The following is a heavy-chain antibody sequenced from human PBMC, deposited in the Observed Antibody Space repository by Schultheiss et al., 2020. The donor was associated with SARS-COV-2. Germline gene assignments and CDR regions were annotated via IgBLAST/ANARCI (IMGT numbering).Heavy chain of an antibody. D-gene: IGHD4-17*01. CDR2: IYHSGST. CDR1: GGSISSSNW. Sequence: SETLSLTCAVSGGSISSSNWWSWVRQPPGKGLEWIGEIYHSGSTYYNPSLKSRVSVYMDTSKNQFSLKLSSVTAADTAVYYCARETTVTTGSGWFDPWGQGTLVTVSS. J-gene: IGHJ5*02. CDR3: ARETTVTTGSGWFDP. V-gene: IGHV4-4*02.